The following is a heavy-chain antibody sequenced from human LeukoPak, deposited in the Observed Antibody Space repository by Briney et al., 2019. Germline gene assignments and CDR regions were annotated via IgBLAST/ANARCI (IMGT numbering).Heavy chain of an antibody. CDR1: GFTFDDYA. Sequence: PGGSLRLSCAAPGFTFDDYAMHWVRQAPGKGLEWVSGVSWNSGRIGYADSVKGRFTISRDNAKNSLYLQMNSLRAEDTALYYCAKDIGYGDYALDYWGQGTLVTVSS. D-gene: IGHD4-17*01. J-gene: IGHJ4*02. V-gene: IGHV3-9*01. CDR2: VSWNSGRI. CDR3: AKDIGYGDYALDY.